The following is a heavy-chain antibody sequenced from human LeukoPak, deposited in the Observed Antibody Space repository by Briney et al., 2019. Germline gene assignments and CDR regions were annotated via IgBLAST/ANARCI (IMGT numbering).Heavy chain of an antibody. CDR3: ARQGRFSYFGMDV. CDR1: GDSINGFY. V-gene: IGHV4-59*08. Sequence: SETLSLTCTVSGDSINGFYWSWIRQPPGKGLEWLAYIYYAGRTTYNPSLKSRVTISVDTSKNQFSLKLTSLTAADTAVYYCARQGRFSYFGMDVWGQGTTVTVSS. J-gene: IGHJ6*02. CDR2: IYYAGRT. D-gene: IGHD3-3*01.